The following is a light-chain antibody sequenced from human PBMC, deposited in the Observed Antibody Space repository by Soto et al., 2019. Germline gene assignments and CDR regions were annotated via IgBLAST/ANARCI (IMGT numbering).Light chain of an antibody. Sequence: EIVLTQSPGTLSLSPGERATLSCRAIQSVSSSYLAWYQQKPGQAPRLLIYGASSRATGIPDRFSGSGSGTDFTLTISRLEPEDCAVYYCQQYAAFGPGTKVAIK. CDR3: QQYAA. J-gene: IGKJ3*01. CDR2: GAS. V-gene: IGKV3-20*01. CDR1: QSVSSSY.